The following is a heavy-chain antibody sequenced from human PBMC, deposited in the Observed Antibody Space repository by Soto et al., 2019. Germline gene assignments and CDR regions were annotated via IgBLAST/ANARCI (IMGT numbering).Heavy chain of an antibody. Sequence: ASVKVSCKASGGTFSSYAISWVRQAPGQGLEWMGGIIPIFGTANYAQKFQGRVTITADKSTSTAYMELSSLRSEDTAVYYCAVLVVVAARDLWGQGTTVTVSS. CDR2: IIPIFGTA. D-gene: IGHD2-15*01. CDR3: AVLVVVAARDL. J-gene: IGHJ6*02. CDR1: GGTFSSYA. V-gene: IGHV1-69*06.